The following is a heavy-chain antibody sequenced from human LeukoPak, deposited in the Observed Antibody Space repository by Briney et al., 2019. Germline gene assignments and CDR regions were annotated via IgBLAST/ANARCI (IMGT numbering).Heavy chain of an antibody. V-gene: IGHV4-4*02. D-gene: IGHD3-9*01. CDR3: ARDHHDILTKSSYFDS. CDR1: GGSISSSNW. J-gene: IGHJ4*02. CDR2: IYHSGST. Sequence: SETLSLTCAVSGGSISSSNWWSWVRQPPGKGLEWIGEIYHSGSTNYNPSLKSRVTISIDTSTNQFSLKLSSVTAADTAVYYCARDHHDILTKSSYFDSWGQGTLVTVSS.